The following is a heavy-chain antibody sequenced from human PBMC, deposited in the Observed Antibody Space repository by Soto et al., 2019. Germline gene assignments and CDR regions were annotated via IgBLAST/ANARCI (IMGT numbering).Heavy chain of an antibody. CDR3: ARELPATAILGPIYYYYGMDV. CDR2: ISYDGRNK. Sequence: GGSLRLSCAASGFTFSSYAMHWVRQAPGKGLEWVAVISYDGRNKYYADSVKGRFTISRDNSKNTLYLQMNSLRAEDTAVYYFARELPATAILGPIYYYYGMDVWDQGTTVTVSS. D-gene: IGHD2-2*02. CDR1: GFTFSSYA. J-gene: IGHJ6*02. V-gene: IGHV3-30*04.